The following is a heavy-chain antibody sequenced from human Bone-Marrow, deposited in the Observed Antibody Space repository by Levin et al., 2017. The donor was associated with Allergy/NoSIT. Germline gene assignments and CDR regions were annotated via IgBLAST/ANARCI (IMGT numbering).Heavy chain of an antibody. CDR2: ISGSGGNT. J-gene: IGHJ5*02. D-gene: IGHD7-27*01. V-gene: IGHV3-23*01. Sequence: RPGGSLRLSCAASRFTFSSYAMSWVRQAPGKGLEWVSGISGSGGNTYYTDSVKGRFTISRDNSKNTLYLQMNSLRAEDTAVYYCARGGAHVNSGWCDPWGQGTLVTVSA. CDR1: RFTFSSYA. CDR3: ARGGAHVNSGWCDP.